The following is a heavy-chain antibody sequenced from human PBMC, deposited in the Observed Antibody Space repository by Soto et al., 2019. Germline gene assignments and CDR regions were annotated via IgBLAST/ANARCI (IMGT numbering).Heavy chain of an antibody. V-gene: IGHV4-4*02. Sequence: SETLSLTCGVSGGTIRSPDWWTWVRQPPGKGLEWIGEIFQSGSTNYTPSPESRVTISVDKSKNQFSLTLTSVTAADTAVYFCARGRGRYSSGWSWFDPWGQGILVTVS. CDR3: ARGRGRYSSGWSWFDP. D-gene: IGHD6-19*01. J-gene: IGHJ5*02. CDR2: IFQSGST. CDR1: GGTIRSPDW.